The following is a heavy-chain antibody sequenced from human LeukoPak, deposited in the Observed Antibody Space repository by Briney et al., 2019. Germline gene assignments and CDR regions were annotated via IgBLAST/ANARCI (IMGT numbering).Heavy chain of an antibody. Sequence: PSETLSLTCAVYGGSFSGYYWGWIRQPPGKGLEWIGEINHSGSTNYNPSLKSRVTISVDTSKNQFSLKLSSVTAADTAVYYCARGRGYYDILTGYFPFGYWGQGTLVTVSS. CDR2: INHSGST. CDR1: GGSFSGYY. V-gene: IGHV4-34*01. J-gene: IGHJ4*02. D-gene: IGHD3-9*01. CDR3: ARGRGYYDILTGYFPFGY.